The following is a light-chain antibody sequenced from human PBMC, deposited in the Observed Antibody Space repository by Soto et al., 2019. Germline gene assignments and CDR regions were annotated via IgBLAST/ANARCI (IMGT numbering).Light chain of an antibody. Sequence: QSVLTQPPSASGTPGQRVTISCSGSSSDIGSNTVNWYQQIPGTAPRLLIYNNNERPAGVPDRFSGSKSGTSASLAISGLPSEDEADYYCAAWDDSLSGWVFGGGTKLTVL. CDR2: NNN. CDR3: AAWDDSLSGWV. CDR1: SSDIGSNT. J-gene: IGLJ3*02. V-gene: IGLV1-44*01.